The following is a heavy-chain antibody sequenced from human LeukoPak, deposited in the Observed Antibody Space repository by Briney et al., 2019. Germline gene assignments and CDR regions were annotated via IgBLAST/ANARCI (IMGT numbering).Heavy chain of an antibody. D-gene: IGHD3-3*01. CDR1: GASYNAYY. CDR3: AVGITILGVAASFDS. Sequence: PSETLSLTCAVYGASYNAYYWSWIRQPPGKGLEWIGDIDHRGTATYNPSLKSRHTISADASKNQFSLKLNSVTDADTAVYYCAVGITILGVAASFDSWGQGNLVIVSS. J-gene: IGHJ4*02. V-gene: IGHV4-34*01. CDR2: IDHRGTA.